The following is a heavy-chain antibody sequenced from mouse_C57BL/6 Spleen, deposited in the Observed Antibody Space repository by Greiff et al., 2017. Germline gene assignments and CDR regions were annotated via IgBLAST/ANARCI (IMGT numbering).Heavy chain of an antibody. Sequence: EVKVVESGGGLVKPGGSLKLSCAASGFTFSSYAMSWVRQTPEKRLEWVATISDGGSYTYYPDNVKGRFTISRDNAKNNLYLQISHLQSEDTALYYCARDSSVFAYWGQGALVTVSA. D-gene: IGHD3-1*01. J-gene: IGHJ3*01. CDR2: ISDGGSYT. V-gene: IGHV5-4*01. CDR3: ARDSSVFAY. CDR1: GFTFSSYA.